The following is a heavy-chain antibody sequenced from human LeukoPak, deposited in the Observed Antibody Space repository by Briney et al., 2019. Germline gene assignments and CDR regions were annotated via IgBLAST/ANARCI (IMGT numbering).Heavy chain of an antibody. CDR1: GFTFSSYA. CDR2: ISGSGGST. Sequence: PGGSLRLSCAASGFTFSSYAMSWVRQAPGKGLEWVSPISGSGGSTYYADSVKGRFTISRDNSKNTLYLQMNSLRAEDTAVYYCAKGGIRYLEWLPKIPHFDYWGQGTLVTVSS. CDR3: AKGGIRYLEWLPKIPHFDY. D-gene: IGHD3-3*01. V-gene: IGHV3-23*01. J-gene: IGHJ4*02.